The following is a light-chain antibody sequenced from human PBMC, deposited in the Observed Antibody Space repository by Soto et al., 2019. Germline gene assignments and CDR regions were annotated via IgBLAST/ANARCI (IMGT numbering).Light chain of an antibody. V-gene: IGLV1-40*01. CDR1: SSNIGAGYD. Sequence: QSVLTQPPSVSGAPGQRVTISCTGSSSNIGAGYDVHWYQQLPGTAPKLLIYGNSNRPSGVPDRFFGSKSGTSASLAITGLQAEDEADYYCQSYDSSLSGSVFGGGTKLTV. CDR2: GNS. J-gene: IGLJ2*01. CDR3: QSYDSSLSGSV.